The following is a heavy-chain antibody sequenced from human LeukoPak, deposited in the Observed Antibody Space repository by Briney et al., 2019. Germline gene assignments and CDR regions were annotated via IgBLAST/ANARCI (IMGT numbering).Heavy chain of an antibody. CDR2: IIPIFGTA. CDR3: ARVAAVTIFGVVAHAFDI. Sequence: EASVTVSFKASGGTFSSYAISWVRQAPGQGLEWMGGIIPIFGTANYAQKFQGRVTITTDESTSTAYMELSSLRSEDTAVYYCARVAAVTIFGVVAHAFDIWGQGTMVTVSS. CDR1: GGTFSSYA. J-gene: IGHJ3*02. D-gene: IGHD3-3*01. V-gene: IGHV1-69*05.